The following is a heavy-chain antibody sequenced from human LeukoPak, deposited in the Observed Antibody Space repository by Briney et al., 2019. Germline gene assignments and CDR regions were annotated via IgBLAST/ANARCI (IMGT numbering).Heavy chain of an antibody. CDR2: ISYDGSNK. D-gene: IGHD1-1*01. Sequence: PGRSLRLSCAASGFTFSSYAMHWVRQAPGKGLEWVAVISYDGSNKYYADSVKGRFTISRDNSKNTLYLQMNSLRAEDTAVYYCAKCPTGAPDAFDIWGQGTMVTVSS. J-gene: IGHJ3*02. CDR1: GFTFSSYA. CDR3: AKCPTGAPDAFDI. V-gene: IGHV3-30-3*02.